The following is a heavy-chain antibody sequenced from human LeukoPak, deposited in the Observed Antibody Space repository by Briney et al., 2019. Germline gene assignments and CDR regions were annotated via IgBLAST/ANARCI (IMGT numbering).Heavy chain of an antibody. Sequence: GGSLRLSCAASGFTFSSYWMHWVRQAPGKGLVWVSRINSDGSSTSYADSVKGRFTISRDNAENSLYLQMNSLRAEDTAVYYCATGFFYYYYMDVWGKGTTVTISS. D-gene: IGHD1-1*01. J-gene: IGHJ6*03. CDR3: ATGFFYYYYMDV. V-gene: IGHV3-74*01. CDR2: INSDGSST. CDR1: GFTFSSYW.